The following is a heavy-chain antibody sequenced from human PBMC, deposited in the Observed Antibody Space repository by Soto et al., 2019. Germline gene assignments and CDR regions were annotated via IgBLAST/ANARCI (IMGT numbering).Heavy chain of an antibody. J-gene: IGHJ6*02. Sequence: GSLRLSCAASGFTFSSYGMHWVRQAPGKGLEWVAVIWYDGSNKYYADSVKGRFTISRDNSKNTLYLQMNSLRAEDTAVYYCARVYYDFWSGYSYYGMDVWGQGTTVTVSS. V-gene: IGHV3-33*01. CDR2: IWYDGSNK. D-gene: IGHD3-3*01. CDR3: ARVYYDFWSGYSYYGMDV. CDR1: GFTFSSYG.